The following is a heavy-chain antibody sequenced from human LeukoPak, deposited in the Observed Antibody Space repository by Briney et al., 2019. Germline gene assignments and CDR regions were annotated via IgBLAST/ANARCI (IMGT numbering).Heavy chain of an antibody. Sequence: GGSLRLSCAASGFTFSSYWMSWVRQAPGKGLEWVSAISGSGGGTYYADSVKGRFTISRDNSKNTLYLQMNSLRAEDTAVYYCAKDGREGDTWFGDRTPPYYFDYWGQGTLVTVSS. J-gene: IGHJ4*02. CDR2: ISGSGGGT. CDR3: AKDGREGDTWFGDRTPPYYFDY. D-gene: IGHD3-10*01. V-gene: IGHV3-23*01. CDR1: GFTFSSYW.